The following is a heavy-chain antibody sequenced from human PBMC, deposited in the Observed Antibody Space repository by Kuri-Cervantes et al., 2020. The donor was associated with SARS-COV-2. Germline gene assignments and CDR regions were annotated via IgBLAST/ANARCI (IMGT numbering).Heavy chain of an antibody. CDR2: IFHSGTT. CDR1: GESISGYY. Sequence: SETLSLTCAFYGESISGYYWNWIRQSPGKGLEWIGSIFHSGTTYYNPSLKSRLTVSLDMSKNQFSLKLSPVTAADTAVYYCARQKEDDDFWSGPNWFDTWGQGILVTVSS. D-gene: IGHD3-3*01. V-gene: IGHV4-38-2*01. CDR3: ARQKEDDDFWSGPNWFDT. J-gene: IGHJ5*02.